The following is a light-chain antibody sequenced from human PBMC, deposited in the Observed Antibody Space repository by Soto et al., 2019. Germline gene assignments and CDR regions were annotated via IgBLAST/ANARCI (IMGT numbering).Light chain of an antibody. CDR3: QQYASSPLT. Sequence: EIVLTQSPGTLSLSPGERATLSCRASQSISKNYLAWYQQKPGQAPRLLIYGASIRATGIPDRFSGSGSGTDFTLTISRLEPEDFAVYFCQQYASSPLTFGGGTKVEI. V-gene: IGKV3-20*01. CDR1: QSISKNY. CDR2: GAS. J-gene: IGKJ4*01.